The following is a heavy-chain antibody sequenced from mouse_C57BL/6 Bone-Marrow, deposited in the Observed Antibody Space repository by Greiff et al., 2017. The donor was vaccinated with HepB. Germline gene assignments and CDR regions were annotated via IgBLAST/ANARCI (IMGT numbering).Heavy chain of an antibody. Sequence: VQGVESGAELVRPGTSVKVSCKASGYAFTNYLIEWVKQRPGQGLEWIGVINPGSGGTNYNEKFKGKATLTADKSSSTAYMQLSSLTSEDSAVYFCARDGSSPFAYWGQGTLVTVSA. CDR3: ARDGSSPFAY. J-gene: IGHJ3*01. CDR2: INPGSGGT. CDR1: GYAFTNYL. V-gene: IGHV1-54*01. D-gene: IGHD1-1*01.